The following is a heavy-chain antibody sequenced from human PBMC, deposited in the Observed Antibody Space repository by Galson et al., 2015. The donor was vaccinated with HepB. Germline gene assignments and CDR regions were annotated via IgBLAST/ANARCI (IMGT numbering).Heavy chain of an antibody. V-gene: IGHV3-20*04. D-gene: IGHD2-2*01. J-gene: IGHJ6*02. CDR1: GYTFSSYG. CDR2: INWNGGST. CDR3: ARVSRVPYYYGMDV. Sequence: SLRLSCAASGYTFSSYGMPWVRQAPGKGLEWVSGINWNGGSTGYADAVKGRFTISRDNAKNSLYLELNSLRADDTALYYCARVSRVPYYYGMDVWGQGTTVTVSS.